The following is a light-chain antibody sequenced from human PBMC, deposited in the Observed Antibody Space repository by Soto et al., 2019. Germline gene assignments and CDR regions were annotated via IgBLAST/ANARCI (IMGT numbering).Light chain of an antibody. J-gene: IGLJ1*01. CDR1: SSVVGSYNL. Sequence: QSVLAQPASVSGSPGQSIIISCTGTSSVVGSYNLVSWYQQHPGKAPKLMIYEGSKRPSGVSNRFSGSKSGNTASLTISGLQAEDEADYYCCSYAGSSTYVFGTRTKVTVL. CDR2: EGS. CDR3: CSYAGSSTYV. V-gene: IGLV2-23*01.